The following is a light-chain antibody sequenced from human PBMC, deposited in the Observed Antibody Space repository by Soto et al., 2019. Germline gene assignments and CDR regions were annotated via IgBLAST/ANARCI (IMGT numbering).Light chain of an antibody. CDR2: TAS. CDR3: QQVNSYPFT. V-gene: IGKV1-9*01. CDR1: QGISSY. Sequence: DIQLTQSTSFLSASAGDRVTITCRASQGISSYLAWYQQKPGKAPNLLIYTASTLQSGVPSRFSGSGSGTEFTLTISSLQPEDLATYYCQQVNSYPFTFGPGTKVDLK. J-gene: IGKJ3*01.